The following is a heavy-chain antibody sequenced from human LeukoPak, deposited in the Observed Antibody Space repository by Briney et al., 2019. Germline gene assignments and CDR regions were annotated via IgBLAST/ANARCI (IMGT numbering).Heavy chain of an antibody. CDR1: GASVSSYY. D-gene: IGHD6-19*01. J-gene: IGHJ4*02. Sequence: PSETLSLTCTVSGASVSSYYWSWIRQPPGKGLDWIGYMYYTGVKRYTPSLQSRVTMSVDTSKNQFSLKLSSVTAADTALYYCASSYDSGWYALDYWGQGNLVTVSS. V-gene: IGHV4-59*02. CDR3: ASSYDSGWYALDY. CDR2: MYYTGVK.